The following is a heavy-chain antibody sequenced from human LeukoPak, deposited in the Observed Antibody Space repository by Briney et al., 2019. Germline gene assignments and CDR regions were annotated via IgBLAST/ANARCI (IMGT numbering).Heavy chain of an antibody. CDR1: GGSFSAYY. D-gene: IGHD1-7*01. J-gene: IGHJ6*02. Sequence: SETLSLTCAVSGGSFSAYYWTWIRQPPGKGLEWIGEINHSGSTNYNPSLKSRVTISVDTSKNQFSLKLSSVTAADTAVYYCARDGITGTTAGMDVWGQGTTVTVSS. CDR3: ARDGITGTTAGMDV. CDR2: INHSGST. V-gene: IGHV4-34*01.